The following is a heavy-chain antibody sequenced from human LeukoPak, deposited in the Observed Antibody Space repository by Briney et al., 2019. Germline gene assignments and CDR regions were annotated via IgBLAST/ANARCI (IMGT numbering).Heavy chain of an antibody. CDR2: IKQDGSKK. J-gene: IGHJ6*02. V-gene: IGHV3-7*03. Sequence: GGSLRLSCVASGFPFSSYWMTWVRQAPGKGLGWVANIKQDGSKKSYVDSVKGRFTISRDNAKNSLYLQMSNLRAEDTAVYFCARGGGLDVWGQGATVTVSS. CDR1: GFPFSSYW. D-gene: IGHD3-16*01. CDR3: ARGGGLDV.